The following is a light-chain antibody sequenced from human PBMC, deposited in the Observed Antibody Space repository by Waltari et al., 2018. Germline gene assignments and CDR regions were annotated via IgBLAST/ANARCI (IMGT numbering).Light chain of an antibody. Sequence: QSALTQPASVSGSPGQSLTTPCTGTSSAVGGYNYVSWYQHHPGKAPKLMIYDVNTRPAGVSDRFSGSKSGNTASLTISGLQTEDEADYYCTSYTSSSTYVFGIGTKVTVL. CDR1: SSAVGGYNY. V-gene: IGLV2-14*03. CDR2: DVN. J-gene: IGLJ1*01. CDR3: TSYTSSSTYV.